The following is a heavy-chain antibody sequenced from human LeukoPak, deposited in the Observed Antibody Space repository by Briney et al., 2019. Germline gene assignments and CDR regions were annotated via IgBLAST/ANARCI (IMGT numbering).Heavy chain of an antibody. Sequence: SGGSLRLSCVSSGFSFSNYAMSWVRQAPGKGLEWVSSISGSGGSTHYADSVKGRFTISRDNSKNTLYLQMNSLRAEDTAEYYCAKDRSFTVTEPLDYWGQGTLVTVSS. J-gene: IGHJ4*02. V-gene: IGHV3-23*01. D-gene: IGHD4-17*01. CDR3: AKDRSFTVTEPLDY. CDR2: ISGSGGST. CDR1: GFSFSNYA.